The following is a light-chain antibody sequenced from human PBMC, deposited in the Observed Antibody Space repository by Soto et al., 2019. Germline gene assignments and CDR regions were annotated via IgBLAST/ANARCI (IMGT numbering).Light chain of an antibody. J-gene: IGKJ4*01. Sequence: DIQMTQSASSLSASVGDRVTITCRASQAISNYLAWYQQKPGRVPKLLIYAASTLQSGVPSRFSGSGSGTDFTLTISILQPEDVATYYCQKYYSALSLTFGGGTRVEIK. CDR1: QAISNY. V-gene: IGKV1-27*01. CDR2: AAS. CDR3: QKYYSALSLT.